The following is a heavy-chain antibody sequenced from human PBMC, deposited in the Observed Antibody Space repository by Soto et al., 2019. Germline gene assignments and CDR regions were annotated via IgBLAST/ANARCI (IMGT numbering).Heavy chain of an antibody. D-gene: IGHD4-17*01. CDR1: GFTFSSYA. V-gene: IGHV3-23*01. Sequence: EVQLLESGGGLVQPGGSLRLSCAASGFTFSSYAMSWVRQAPGKGLEWVSAISGSGGSTYYADSVKGRFTISRDNSKNTLYLQMNSLRAEDTAVYYCASEGGGVYGDPNWFDPWGQGTLVTVSS. CDR3: ASEGGGVYGDPNWFDP. CDR2: ISGSGGST. J-gene: IGHJ5*02.